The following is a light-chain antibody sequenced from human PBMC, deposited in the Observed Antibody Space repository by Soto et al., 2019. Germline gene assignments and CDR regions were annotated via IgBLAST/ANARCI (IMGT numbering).Light chain of an antibody. Sequence: QAVVTQPASVSGSPGHSITISCTGTSSDVGGYNYVSWYQQHPGKAPKLMIYEVRNRPSGVSNRFSGSKSGNTASLTIYGLQAEDEADYYCSSYTSGSTPYVFGTGTKLTVL. V-gene: IGLV2-14*01. CDR2: EVR. J-gene: IGLJ1*01. CDR1: SSDVGGYNY. CDR3: SSYTSGSTPYV.